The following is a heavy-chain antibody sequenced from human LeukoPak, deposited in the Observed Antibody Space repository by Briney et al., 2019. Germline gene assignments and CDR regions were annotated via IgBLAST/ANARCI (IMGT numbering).Heavy chain of an antibody. CDR2: IIPIFGTA. V-gene: IGHV1-69*06. Sequence: ASVKVSCKASGGTFSSYAISWVRQAPGQGLEWMGGIIPIFGTAIYAQKFQGRVTMTEDTSTDTAYMELSSLRSEDTAVYYCATGGSGSPQNYYFDYWGQGTLVTVSS. D-gene: IGHD3-10*01. CDR3: ATGGSGSPQNYYFDY. CDR1: GGTFSSYA. J-gene: IGHJ4*02.